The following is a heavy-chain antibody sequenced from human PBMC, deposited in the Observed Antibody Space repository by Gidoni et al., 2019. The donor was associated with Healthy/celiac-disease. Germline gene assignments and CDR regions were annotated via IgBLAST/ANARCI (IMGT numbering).Heavy chain of an antibody. CDR1: GFTCSSYA. Sequence: EVQLVESGGGLVYPGGCLRLSCAASGFTCSSYAMSWVRQAPGKGLEWVSAISGSGGSTYYADSVKRRFTISRDNSKNTLYLQMNSLRAEDTAVYYCAKGGVVPAAIFAWGQGTLVTVSS. CDR3: AKGGVVPAAIFA. CDR2: ISGSGGST. V-gene: IGHV3-23*04. D-gene: IGHD2-2*02. J-gene: IGHJ5*02.